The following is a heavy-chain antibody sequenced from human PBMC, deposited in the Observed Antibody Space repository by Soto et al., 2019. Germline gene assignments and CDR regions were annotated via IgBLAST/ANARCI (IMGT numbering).Heavy chain of an antibody. CDR1: GDTFTGYA. Sequence: GASVKVSCKASGDTFTGYAFHWVRQAPGQRLEWMGWINAGNGNTKYSQKFQGRVTITRDTSTSTAYMEVSSLRSEDTAVYYCARLHSTSPPYYFDYWGQGTLVTVSS. J-gene: IGHJ4*02. CDR2: INAGNGNT. D-gene: IGHD6-6*01. CDR3: ARLHSTSPPYYFDY. V-gene: IGHV1-3*01.